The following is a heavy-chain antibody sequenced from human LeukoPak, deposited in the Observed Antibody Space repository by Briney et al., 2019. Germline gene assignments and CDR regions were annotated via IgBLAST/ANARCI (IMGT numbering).Heavy chain of an antibody. Sequence: GGSLRLSCAASGFTFNSYAMSWVRQAPGKGLEWVSVIYSGGSTYYADSVKGRFTISRDNSKNTLYLQMNSLRAEDTAVYYCVKDHDWGAFHIWGQGTMVTVSS. V-gene: IGHV3-66*01. D-gene: IGHD7-27*01. CDR2: IYSGGST. CDR1: GFTFNSYA. J-gene: IGHJ3*02. CDR3: VKDHDWGAFHI.